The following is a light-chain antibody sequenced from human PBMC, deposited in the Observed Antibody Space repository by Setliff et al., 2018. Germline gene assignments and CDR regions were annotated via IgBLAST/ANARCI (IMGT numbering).Light chain of an antibody. CDR3: LLYLGRGIYV. Sequence: QTVVTQEPSFSVSPGGTVTLTCDLNSGSVSTGHYPSWYQQTPGQAPRMLIYSTTIRSSGVPNRFSGTILGNKAALTITGAQADDESDYYCLLYLGRGIYVFGTGTKVTVL. CDR1: SGSVSTGHY. J-gene: IGLJ1*01. V-gene: IGLV8-61*01. CDR2: STT.